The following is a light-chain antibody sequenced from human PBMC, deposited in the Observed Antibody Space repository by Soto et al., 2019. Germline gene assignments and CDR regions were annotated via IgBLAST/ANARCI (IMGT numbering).Light chain of an antibody. CDR1: SSDVGGYNF. V-gene: IGLV2-14*01. J-gene: IGLJ1*01. CDR3: NSYTSISTYV. Sequence: QSVLTQPASVSGSPGQSITISCTGTSSDVGGYNFVSWYQQHPGKAPKLMIYDVRNRPSGVSTRFSDSKSVNTASLTISGLQAEDEADYYCNSYTSISTYVFGTGTKLTVL. CDR2: DVR.